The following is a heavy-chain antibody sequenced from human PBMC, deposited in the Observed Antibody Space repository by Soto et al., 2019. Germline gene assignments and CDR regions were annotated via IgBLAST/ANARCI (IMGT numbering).Heavy chain of an antibody. CDR1: GFAFSTYT. D-gene: IGHD1-1*01. CDR3: ARGVRTAGY. Sequence: EVQLVESGGGLVKPGGSLRLSCAASGFAFSTYTMNWVRQAPGKGLEWVSSISSGSNYIYYADSVKGRFTISRDNAKNSLYLQMNSLRVEDTAVYYCARGVRTAGYWGQGTLVTVSS. J-gene: IGHJ4*02. CDR2: ISSGSNYI. V-gene: IGHV3-21*01.